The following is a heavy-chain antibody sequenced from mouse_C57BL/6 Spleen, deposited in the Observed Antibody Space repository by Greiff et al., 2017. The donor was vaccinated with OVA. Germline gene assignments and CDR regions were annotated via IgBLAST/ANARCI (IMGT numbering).Heavy chain of an antibody. CDR1: GYSITSGYY. V-gene: IGHV3-6*01. CDR3: ARDHYDGYSWFAY. D-gene: IGHD2-3*01. J-gene: IGHJ3*01. Sequence: DVKLQESGPGLVKPSQSLSLTCSVTGYSITSGYYWNWIRQFPGNKLEWMGYISYDGSNNYNPSLKNRISITRDTSKNQFFLKLNAVTSEDTATYYCARDHYDGYSWFAYWGQGTLVTVSA. CDR2: ISYDGSN.